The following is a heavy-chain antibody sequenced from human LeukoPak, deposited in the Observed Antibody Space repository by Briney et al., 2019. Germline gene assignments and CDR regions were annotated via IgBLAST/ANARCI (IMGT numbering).Heavy chain of an antibody. D-gene: IGHD5-18*01. CDR3: ARDGFTGGYSYGYFDY. V-gene: IGHV3-48*01. J-gene: IGHJ4*02. CDR1: GFTFSSYS. CDR2: ISSSSSTI. Sequence: GGSLRLSCAASGFTFSSYSMNWVRQAPGKGLEWVSYISSSSSTIYYADSVKGRFTISRDNAKNSLYLQMNSLRAEDTAVYYCARDGFTGGYSYGYFDYWGQGTLVTVSS.